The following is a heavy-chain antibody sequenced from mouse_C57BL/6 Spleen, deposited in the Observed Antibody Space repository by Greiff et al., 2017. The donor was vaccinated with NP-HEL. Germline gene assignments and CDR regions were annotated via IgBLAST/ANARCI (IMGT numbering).Heavy chain of an antibody. CDR3: ASDSSGLGY. Sequence: QVQLQQPGAELVRPGSSVKLSCKASGYTFTSYWMHWVKQRPIQGLEWIGNIDPSDSETHYNQKFKDKATLTVDNSSSTAYMQLSSLTSEDSAVYYCASDSSGLGYWGQGTTLTVSS. CDR2: IDPSDSET. CDR1: GYTFTSYW. J-gene: IGHJ2*01. V-gene: IGHV1-52*01. D-gene: IGHD3-2*02.